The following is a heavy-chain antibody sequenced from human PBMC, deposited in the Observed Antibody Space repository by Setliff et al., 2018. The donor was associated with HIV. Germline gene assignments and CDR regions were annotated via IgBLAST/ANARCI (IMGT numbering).Heavy chain of an antibody. Sequence: PSETLSLTCTVSGGSISSGDYSWSWIRQPAGKGLEWLGHIDTTGSTTYNPTLKSRVTISVDTSKNQFSLRLSSVTAADTAVYFCARVGLHGDPLTGYYFYMDVWGKGTTVTVSS. D-gene: IGHD4-17*01. CDR2: IDTTGST. V-gene: IGHV4-61*09. CDR1: GGSISSGDYS. J-gene: IGHJ6*03. CDR3: ARVGLHGDPLTGYYFYMDV.